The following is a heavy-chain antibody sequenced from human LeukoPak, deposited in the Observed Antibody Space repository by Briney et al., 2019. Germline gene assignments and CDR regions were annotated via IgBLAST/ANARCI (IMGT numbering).Heavy chain of an antibody. CDR3: ARTRGYSYGTYYFDY. J-gene: IGHJ4*02. V-gene: IGHV3-23*01. CDR1: EFTFSSYA. Sequence: GGSLRLSCAASEFTFSSYAMCWVRQAPGKGLEWVSGLSGSGGSTYYADSVKGRFTISRYNSKNTLYLQMNSLRAEDTAVYYCARTRGYSYGTYYFDYWGEGTLVTVSS. D-gene: IGHD5-18*01. CDR2: LSGSGGST.